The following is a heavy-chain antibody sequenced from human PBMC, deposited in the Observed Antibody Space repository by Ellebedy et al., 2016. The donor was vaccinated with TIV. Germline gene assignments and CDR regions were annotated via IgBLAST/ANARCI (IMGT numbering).Heavy chain of an antibody. CDR2: IRYDGSNK. J-gene: IGHJ4*02. CDR1: GFTFTTYA. V-gene: IGHV3-30*02. CDR3: AKDRLRFLDY. D-gene: IGHD4-17*01. Sequence: GESLKISCAASGFTFTTYAMHWVRQAPGKGLERVAFIRYDGSNKYYADSVKGRFTISRDNSKNTLYLQMNSLRAEDTAVYYCAKDRLRFLDYWGQGTLVTVSS.